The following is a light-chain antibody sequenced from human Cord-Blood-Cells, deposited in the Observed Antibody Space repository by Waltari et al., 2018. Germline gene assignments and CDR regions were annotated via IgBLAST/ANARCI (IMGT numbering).Light chain of an antibody. CDR3: SSYTSSSTLVV. J-gene: IGLJ2*01. CDR1: SSDVGGYNY. V-gene: IGLV2-14*01. CDR2: DVS. Sequence: QSALTQPASVSGSPGQSLTISCTGTSSDVGGYNYVSWYQQHPGKAPQLMIYDVSNRPSGVSNRFSGSKSGNTASLTISGLQAEDEADYYCSSYTSSSTLVVFGGGTKLTVL.